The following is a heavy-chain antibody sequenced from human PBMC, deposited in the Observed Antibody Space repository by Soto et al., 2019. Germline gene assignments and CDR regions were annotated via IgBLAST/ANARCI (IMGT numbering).Heavy chain of an antibody. CDR3: ERTWFVVAGTFCYGMDV. CDR1: GGTFSSYA. V-gene: IGHV1-69*01. CDR2: IIPIFGTA. Sequence: QVQLVQSGAEVKKPGSSVKVSCKASGGTFSSYAISWVRQAPGQGLEWMGGIIPIFGTANYAQKFQGRVTITADESTSTAYMELSSLRSEDTAVYYCERTWFVVAGTFCYGMDVWGQGTTVTVSS. J-gene: IGHJ6*02. D-gene: IGHD6-19*01.